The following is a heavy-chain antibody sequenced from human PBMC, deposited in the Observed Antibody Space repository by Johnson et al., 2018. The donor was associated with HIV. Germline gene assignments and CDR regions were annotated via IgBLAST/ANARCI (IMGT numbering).Heavy chain of an antibody. CDR3: ARGGPYSSGWSGAGAFDI. J-gene: IGHJ3*02. Sequence: VQLVESGGGLVLPGGSLRLSCVGSGFTFSSYWMSWVRQAPGKGLEWVSAITVSGDNTYYADSVKGRFTISRDNSKNILYLQMNSLRAEDTAVYYCARGGPYSSGWSGAGAFDIWGQGTMVTVSS. V-gene: IGHV3-23*04. CDR2: ITVSGDNT. CDR1: GFTFSSYW. D-gene: IGHD6-19*01.